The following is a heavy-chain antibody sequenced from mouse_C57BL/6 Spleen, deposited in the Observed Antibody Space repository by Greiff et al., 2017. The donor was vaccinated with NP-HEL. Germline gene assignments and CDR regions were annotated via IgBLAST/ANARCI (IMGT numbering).Heavy chain of an antibody. V-gene: IGHV1-15*01. J-gene: IGHJ2*01. CDR2: IDPETGGT. D-gene: IGHD1-1*01. CDR3: TRGGGTTVVAPPFDY. Sequence: QVQLQQSGAELVRPGASVTLSCKASGYTFTDYEMHWVKQTPVHGLEWIGAIDPETGGTAYNQKFKGKAILTADKSSSTAYMELRSLTSEDSAVYYCTRGGGTTVVAPPFDYWGQGTTLTVSS. CDR1: GYTFTDYE.